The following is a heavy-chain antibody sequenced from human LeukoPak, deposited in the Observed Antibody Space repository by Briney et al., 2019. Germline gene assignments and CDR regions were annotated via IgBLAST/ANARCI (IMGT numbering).Heavy chain of an antibody. J-gene: IGHJ4*02. CDR2: ISGSGGST. V-gene: IGHV3-23*01. Sequence: PGASLRLSCAASGFTFSSYAMSWVRQAPGKGLEWVSAISGSGGSTYYADSVKGRFTISRDNSKNTLYLQMNSLRAEDTAVYYCANLYCSSTSCLYWGQGTLVTVSP. D-gene: IGHD2-2*01. CDR1: GFTFSSYA. CDR3: ANLYCSSTSCLY.